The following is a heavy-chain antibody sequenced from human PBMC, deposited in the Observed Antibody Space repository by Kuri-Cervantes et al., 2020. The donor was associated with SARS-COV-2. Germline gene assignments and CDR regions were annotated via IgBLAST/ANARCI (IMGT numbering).Heavy chain of an antibody. D-gene: IGHD6-13*01. J-gene: IGHJ4*02. CDR3: ARETATSDSSWYDY. CDR1: HFTFSSYA. V-gene: IGHV3-30*04. Sequence: GESLKISCAASHFTFSSYAFHWVRQAPGQGLEWVAAISYDGTTKYNADSVEGRFTISRDNSKNTLYLQINSLRAEDTAVYYCARETATSDSSWYDYWGQGTRVTVSS. CDR2: ISYDGTTK.